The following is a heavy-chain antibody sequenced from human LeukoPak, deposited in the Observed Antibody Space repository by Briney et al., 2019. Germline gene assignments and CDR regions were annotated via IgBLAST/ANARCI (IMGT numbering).Heavy chain of an antibody. J-gene: IGHJ4*02. Sequence: SETLSLTCTVSGGSISNYYWSWIRQPAGKRLEWLGRIYSSGSTNYNPSLESRVTVSVDTSKNQFSLKLSSVTAADTAVYYCAKEHMVRGVINRWGQGALVTVSS. V-gene: IGHV4-4*07. D-gene: IGHD3-10*01. CDR3: AKEHMVRGVINR. CDR2: IYSSGST. CDR1: GGSISNYY.